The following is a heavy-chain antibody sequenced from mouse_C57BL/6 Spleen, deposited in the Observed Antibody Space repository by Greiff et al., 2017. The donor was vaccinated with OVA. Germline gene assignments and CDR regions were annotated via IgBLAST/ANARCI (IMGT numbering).Heavy chain of an antibody. V-gene: IGHV5-17*01. J-gene: IGHJ1*03. CDR1: GFTFSDYG. CDR2: ISSGSSTI. Sequence: EVQRVESGGGLVKPGGSLKLSCAASGFTFSDYGMHWVRQAPEKGLEWVAYISSGSSTIYYADTVKGRFPIPRDNAKNTLFLQMTSLRAEDTAMYYCARDWDGYFDVWGTGTTVTVSS. D-gene: IGHD4-1*01. CDR3: ARDWDGYFDV.